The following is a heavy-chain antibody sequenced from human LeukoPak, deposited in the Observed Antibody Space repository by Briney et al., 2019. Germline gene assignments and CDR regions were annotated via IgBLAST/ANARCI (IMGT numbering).Heavy chain of an antibody. D-gene: IGHD6-13*01. CDR2: MNPNSGNT. Sequence: ASVKVSCKASGYTFTSYDINWVRQATGQGLEWMGWMNPNSGNTGYAQKFQGRVTMTRNTSISTAYMEVSSLRSEDTAVYYCARDIAAAVPSNLNYYYYGMDVWGQGTTVTVSS. J-gene: IGHJ6*02. CDR3: ARDIAAAVPSNLNYYYYGMDV. V-gene: IGHV1-8*01. CDR1: GYTFTSYD.